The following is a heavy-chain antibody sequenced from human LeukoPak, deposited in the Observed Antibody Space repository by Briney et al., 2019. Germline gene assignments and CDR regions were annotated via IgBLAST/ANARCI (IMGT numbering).Heavy chain of an antibody. D-gene: IGHD3-22*01. J-gene: IGHJ3*02. CDR2: IGTSSTTI. Sequence: GGSLRLSCAASGFTFSSYTMNWVRQPPGKGLEWVSNIGTSSTTIYYADSVKGRFTISRDNAKNSLYLQMNSLRAEDTAVYYCARVLETYYYDQPDAFDIWGQGTMVTVSS. CDR3: ARVLETYYYDQPDAFDI. V-gene: IGHV3-48*01. CDR1: GFTFSSYT.